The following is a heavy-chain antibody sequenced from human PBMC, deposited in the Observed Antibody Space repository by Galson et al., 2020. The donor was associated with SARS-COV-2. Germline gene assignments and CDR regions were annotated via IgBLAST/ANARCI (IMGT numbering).Heavy chain of an antibody. Sequence: ASVKVSCKASGYTFTSYAMHWVRQDPGQRLEWMGWINAGNGNTKYSQKFQGRVTITRDTSASTAYMELSSLRSEDTAVYYCARSLQLPTRRPNWFDPWGQGTLVTVSS. J-gene: IGHJ5*02. CDR1: GYTFTSYA. CDR3: ARSLQLPTRRPNWFDP. V-gene: IGHV1-3*01. D-gene: IGHD2-2*01. CDR2: INAGNGNT.